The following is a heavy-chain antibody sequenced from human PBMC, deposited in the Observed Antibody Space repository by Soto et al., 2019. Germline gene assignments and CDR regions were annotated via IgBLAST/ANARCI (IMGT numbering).Heavy chain of an antibody. V-gene: IGHV3-15*01. Sequence: GGSLRLACAASGFTFSNAWMSWVRQAPGKGREWVGRIKSKTDGGTTDYAAPVKGRFTISRDDSKNTLYLQMNSLKTEDTAVYYCTTGLAGTTVNYYYYGMDVWGQGTTVTV. CDR2: IKSKTDGGTT. D-gene: IGHD1-7*01. J-gene: IGHJ6*02. CDR1: GFTFSNAW. CDR3: TTGLAGTTVNYYYYGMDV.